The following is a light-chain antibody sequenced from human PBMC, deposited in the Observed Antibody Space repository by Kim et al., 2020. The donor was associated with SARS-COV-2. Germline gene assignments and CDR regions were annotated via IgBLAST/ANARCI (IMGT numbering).Light chain of an antibody. CDR2: AAS. CDR1: QPISTY. Sequence: SAYIGDRVTITCQTSQPISTYLNWYQQKPGRAPKLLIFAASTLQSGVPSRFSGTGSGTGFTLTISDLQLEDLASYFCQQSYNTPYTFGQGTKLEI. V-gene: IGKV1-39*01. CDR3: QQSYNTPYT. J-gene: IGKJ2*01.